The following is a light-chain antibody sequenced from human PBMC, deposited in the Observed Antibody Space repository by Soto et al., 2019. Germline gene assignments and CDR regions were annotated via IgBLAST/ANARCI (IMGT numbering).Light chain of an antibody. CDR3: QQYDTYST. J-gene: IGKJ1*01. Sequence: DIQMTQSPSTLSASVGDRVTITCRASQSVSSWLAWYQQKPGKAPKLLIYKASSLESWVPSRFSGSGSGTEFTLTISGLQPDDFATYYCQQYDTYSTFGQGTKVEVK. CDR1: QSVSSW. CDR2: KAS. V-gene: IGKV1-5*03.